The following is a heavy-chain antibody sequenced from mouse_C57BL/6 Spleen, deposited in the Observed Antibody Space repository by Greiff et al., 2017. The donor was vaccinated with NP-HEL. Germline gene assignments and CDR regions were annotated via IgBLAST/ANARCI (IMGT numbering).Heavy chain of an antibody. Sequence: QVQLQQPGAELVMPGASVMLSCKASGYTFTSYWMHWVKQRPGQGLEWIGEIDPSDSYTNYNQKFKGKSTLTVDKSSSTAYMQLSSLTSEDSAVYYCARPDGPAWFAYWGQGTLVTVSA. J-gene: IGHJ3*01. V-gene: IGHV1-69*01. D-gene: IGHD2-3*01. CDR3: ARPDGPAWFAY. CDR2: IDPSDSYT. CDR1: GYTFTSYW.